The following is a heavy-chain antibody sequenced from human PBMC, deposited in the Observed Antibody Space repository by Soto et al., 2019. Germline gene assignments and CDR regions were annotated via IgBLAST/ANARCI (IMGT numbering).Heavy chain of an antibody. J-gene: IGHJ4*02. V-gene: IGHV3-30-3*01. Sequence: GESLKISCAASGFTFSSYAMHWVRQAPGKGLEWVAVISYDGSNKYYADSVKGRFTISRDNSKNTLYLQMNSLRAEDTAVYYCARDDSGSYPHFDYWGQGTLVTVSS. CDR2: ISYDGSNK. D-gene: IGHD1-26*01. CDR1: GFTFSSYA. CDR3: ARDDSGSYPHFDY.